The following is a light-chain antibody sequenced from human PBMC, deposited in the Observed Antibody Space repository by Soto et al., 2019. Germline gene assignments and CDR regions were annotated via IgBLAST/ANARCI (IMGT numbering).Light chain of an antibody. J-gene: IGLJ1*01. CDR3: SSYSSSNTYV. CDR1: SSDVGGYNF. CDR2: DVS. Sequence: QSALTQPASVSASPGQTITISCTGTSSDVGGYNFVSWYQQHPGKAPKLMIYDVSNRPSGVSGHFSGSKYGNTASLTISGLQAEDEDDYYCSSYSSSNTYVFGTGTKVTVL. V-gene: IGLV2-14*01.